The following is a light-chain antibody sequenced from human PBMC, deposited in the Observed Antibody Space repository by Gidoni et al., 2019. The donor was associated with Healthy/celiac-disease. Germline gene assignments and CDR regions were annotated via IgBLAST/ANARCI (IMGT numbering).Light chain of an antibody. CDR3: QQYYSYPRT. Sequence: AIRMTQSPSSFSASTGDRVTITFPASPGISSYLAWYQQKPGKAPKLLIYAASTLQSGVPSRFSGSGSGTDFTLTISCLQSEDFATYYCQQYYSYPRTFGQXTKVEIK. J-gene: IGKJ1*01. CDR1: PGISSY. V-gene: IGKV1-8*01. CDR2: AAS.